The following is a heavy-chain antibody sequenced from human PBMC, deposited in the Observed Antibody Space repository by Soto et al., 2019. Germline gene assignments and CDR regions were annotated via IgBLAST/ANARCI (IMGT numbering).Heavy chain of an antibody. Sequence: QVQLVESGGGVVQPGRSLRLSCAASGFTFSSYGMHWVRQAPGKGLEWVAVISYDGSNKYYADSVKGRFTISRDNSKNPRYLQMNGWRAEDPAVYYLAKIMQVADFDYGGQGTLVPVPS. J-gene: IGHJ4*02. V-gene: IGHV3-30*18. CDR2: ISYDGSNK. D-gene: IGHD6-19*01. CDR1: GFTFSSYG. CDR3: AKIMQVADFDY.